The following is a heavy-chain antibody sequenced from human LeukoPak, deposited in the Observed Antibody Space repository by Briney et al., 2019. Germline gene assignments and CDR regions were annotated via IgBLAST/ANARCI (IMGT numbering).Heavy chain of an antibody. J-gene: IGHJ6*03. CDR1: GGSISSYY. CDR2: IYYSGST. Sequence: SETLSLTCTVSGGSISSYYWSWIRQPPGKGLEWIGYIYYSGSTNYNPSLKSRVTISVDTSKSQFSLKLSSVTAEDTAVYYCARQLERRYYYYMDVWGKGTTVTVSS. D-gene: IGHD1-1*01. CDR3: ARQLERRYYYYMDV. V-gene: IGHV4-59*01.